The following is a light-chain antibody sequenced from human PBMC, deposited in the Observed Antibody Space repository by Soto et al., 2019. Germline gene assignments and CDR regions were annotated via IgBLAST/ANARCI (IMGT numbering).Light chain of an antibody. J-gene: IGKJ4*01. Sequence: EIVLTQSPGTLSLSPGERATLSCRASQSVSSSYLAWYQKKPGEAPRLLFYGAYSRATGIPDRCSGSGSGTDFTLTSSRLEPEYFAVYYCQQYDSSPLTCGGGTNVDIK. V-gene: IGKV3-20*01. CDR2: GAY. CDR3: QQYDSSPLT. CDR1: QSVSSSY.